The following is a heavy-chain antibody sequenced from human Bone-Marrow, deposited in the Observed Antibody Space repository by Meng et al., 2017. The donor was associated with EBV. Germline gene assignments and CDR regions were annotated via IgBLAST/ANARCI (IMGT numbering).Heavy chain of an antibody. CDR3: ARRGDYGDTRVSDY. CDR2: INHSGST. D-gene: IGHD4-17*01. CDR1: GGSFSGYY. J-gene: IGHJ4*02. V-gene: IGHV4-34*01. Sequence: QVALQQWGAGLLKPSETLSLTCAVYGGSFSGYYWSWIRQPPGKGLEWIGEINHSGSTNYNPSLKSRVTISVDTSKNQFSLKLSSVTAADTAVYYCARRGDYGDTRVSDYWGQGTLVTVSS.